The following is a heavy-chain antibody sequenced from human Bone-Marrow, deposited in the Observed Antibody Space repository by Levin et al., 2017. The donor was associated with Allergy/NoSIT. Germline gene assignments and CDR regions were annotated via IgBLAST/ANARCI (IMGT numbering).Heavy chain of an antibody. CDR3: ARALSYGWEDYFVS. V-gene: IGHV1-69*01. D-gene: IGHD5-18*01. J-gene: IGHJ4*02. Sequence: PGGSLRLSCKASGDSFDTYAISWIRQAPGQGLEWMGGIIPLSRSTQYAQKFEDRITITADEPTSTIHLELRSLRSEDTAVYYCARALSYGWEDYFVSWGQGVLVTVSS. CDR1: GDSFDTYA. CDR2: IIPLSRST.